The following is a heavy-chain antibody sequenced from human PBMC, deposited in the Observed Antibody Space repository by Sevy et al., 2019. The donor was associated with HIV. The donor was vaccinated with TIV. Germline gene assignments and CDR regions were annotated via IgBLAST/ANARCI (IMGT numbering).Heavy chain of an antibody. V-gene: IGHV3-74*01. D-gene: IGHD3-16*01. CDR2: IMGDGSRR. CDR3: ARDPFGGYYFDH. J-gene: IGHJ4*02. Sequence: GGSLRLSCAASGFDFSTYWMHWVRQAPGKGLVWVSRIMGDGSRRSHADSVKGRFTISRDNAKNTLYLQMNSLRAEDTPLYFCARDPFGGYYFDHWGPGTLVTVSS. CDR1: GFDFSTYW.